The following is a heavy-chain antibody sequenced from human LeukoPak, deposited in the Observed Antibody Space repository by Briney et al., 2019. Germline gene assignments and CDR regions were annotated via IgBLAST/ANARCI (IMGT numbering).Heavy chain of an antibody. CDR2: ISGSGGST. J-gene: IGHJ4*02. CDR3: ANFLPPSIPTTVTTTDY. CDR1: GFTFSSYA. D-gene: IGHD4-17*01. V-gene: IGHV3-23*01. Sequence: PGGSLRLSCAASGFTFSSYAMSWVRQAPGKGLEWVSAISGSGGSTYYADSVKGRFTISRDNSKNTLYLQMNSLRAEDTAVYYCANFLPPSIPTTVTTTDYWGQGPLVTVSS.